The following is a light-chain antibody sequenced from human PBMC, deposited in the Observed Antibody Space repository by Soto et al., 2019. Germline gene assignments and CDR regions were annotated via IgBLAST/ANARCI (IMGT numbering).Light chain of an antibody. CDR2: WAS. J-gene: IGKJ2*01. CDR3: QQYYSSPYT. CDR1: QSVLYSSNNKNY. V-gene: IGKV4-1*01. Sequence: DIVMTQSPDSLAVSLGERATINCKSSQSVLYSSNNKNYLAWYQQRPRQPPKLLIYWASTRESGVPDRFNGSGSGTDFTLTVTGLQAEDVAVYYCQQYYSSPYTFGQGTKLEIK.